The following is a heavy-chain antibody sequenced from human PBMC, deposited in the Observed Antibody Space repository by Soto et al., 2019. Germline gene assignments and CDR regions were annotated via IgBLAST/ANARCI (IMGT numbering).Heavy chain of an antibody. D-gene: IGHD1-7*01. CDR3: ARESGDNWDYEAY. CDR1: GGSISSYH. CDR2: IYTSGNT. J-gene: IGHJ4*01. Sequence: PSETLSLTCTVSGGSISSYHWSWIRQSAGKGLEWIGRIYTSGNTHYNPSLKSRVTVSIDTSKNQFFLTVNSVTAADSAVYYCARESGDNWDYEAYWVHGTPATVSS. V-gene: IGHV4-4*07.